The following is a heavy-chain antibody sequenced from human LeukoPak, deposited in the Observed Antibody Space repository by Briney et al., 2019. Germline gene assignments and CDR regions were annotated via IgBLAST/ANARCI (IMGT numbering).Heavy chain of an antibody. CDR3: ALRGGYNWNDITYFDY. CDR2: IYYSGGT. J-gene: IGHJ4*02. D-gene: IGHD1-20*01. CDR1: SGFISNYY. V-gene: IGHV4-59*01. Sequence: PSETLSLTCTVSSGFISNYYWSWIRQPPGKGLEWIGYIYYSGGTNYNPSLKSRVTISVDTSNNQFSLKLSSVTAADTAVYYCALRGGYNWNDITYFDYWGQGTLVTVSS.